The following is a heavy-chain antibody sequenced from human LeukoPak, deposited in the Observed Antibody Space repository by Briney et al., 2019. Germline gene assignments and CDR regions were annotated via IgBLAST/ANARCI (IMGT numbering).Heavy chain of an antibody. J-gene: IGHJ3*02. CDR2: IYDSGST. D-gene: IGHD3-22*01. V-gene: IGHV4-61*01. CDR1: GGSISTSNYY. CDR3: ACLTTADAFDI. Sequence: SETLSLTCTVSGGSISTSNYYWSWIRQPPGKGLAWIGYIYDSGSTNYNPSLKSRVTISVDTSKNQFSLKLSSVTAADTAVYYCACLTTADAFDIWGQGTMVTVSS.